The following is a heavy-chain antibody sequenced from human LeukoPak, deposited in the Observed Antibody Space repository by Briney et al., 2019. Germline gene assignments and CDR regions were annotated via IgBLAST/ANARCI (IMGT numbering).Heavy chain of an antibody. CDR2: IRYDGSNK. V-gene: IGHV3-30*02. J-gene: IGHJ5*02. CDR3: AKTDCTSTSCYIGWFDP. D-gene: IGHD2-2*02. Sequence: QSGGSLRLSCAASGFTFSSYGMHWVRQAPGKGLEWVAFIRYDGSNKYYADSMKGRFTISRDNSRNTLYLQVNTLRAADTALYYCAKTDCTSTSCYIGWFDPWGQGTLVTVSS. CDR1: GFTFSSYG.